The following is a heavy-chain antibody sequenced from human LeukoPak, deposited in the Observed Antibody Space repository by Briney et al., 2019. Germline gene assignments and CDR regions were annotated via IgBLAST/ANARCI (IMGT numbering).Heavy chain of an antibody. D-gene: IGHD5-18*01. V-gene: IGHV4-59*01. CDR2: IYYSGST. CDR1: GGSISSYY. CDR3: ARDGYSYGYSRAFDI. Sequence: SETLSLTCTVPGGSISSYYWSWIRQPPGKGLEWIGYIYYSGSTNYNPSLKSRVTISVDTSKNQFSLKLSSVTAADTAVYYCARDGYSYGYSRAFDIWGQGTMVTVSS. J-gene: IGHJ3*02.